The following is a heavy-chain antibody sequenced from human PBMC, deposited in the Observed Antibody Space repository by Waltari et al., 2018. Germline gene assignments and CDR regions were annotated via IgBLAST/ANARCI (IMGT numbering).Heavy chain of an antibody. CDR1: GFTFGDFS. Sequence: EVQLVESGGGLVQPGRSLRLSCTASGFTFGDFSMSGFRQAPGKGLGWVGFIRSKAYGGTTEYAASVKGRFTISRDDSKSIAYLQMNSLKTEDTAVYYCTRDDLGIGWGQGTLVTVSS. CDR3: TRDDLGIG. CDR2: IRSKAYGGTT. D-gene: IGHD1-26*01. J-gene: IGHJ4*02. V-gene: IGHV3-49*03.